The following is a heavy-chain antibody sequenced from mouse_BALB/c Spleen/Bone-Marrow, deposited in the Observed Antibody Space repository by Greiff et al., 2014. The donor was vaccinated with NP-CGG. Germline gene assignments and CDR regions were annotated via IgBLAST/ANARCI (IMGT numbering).Heavy chain of an antibody. Sequence: EVQLVESGGGLVQPGGSLKLSCAASGFTFSSYGMSWVRQTPDKRLELVATINSNGGSTYYPDSVKGRFTISRDNAKNTLYLQMSSLESEDTAMYYCARDYDYDYWGQGTTLTVSS. J-gene: IGHJ2*01. CDR3: ARDYDYDY. CDR1: GFTFSSYG. D-gene: IGHD2-4*01. CDR2: INSNGGST. V-gene: IGHV5-6-3*01.